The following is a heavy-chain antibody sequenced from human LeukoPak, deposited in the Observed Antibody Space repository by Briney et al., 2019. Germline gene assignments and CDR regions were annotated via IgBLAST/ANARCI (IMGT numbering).Heavy chain of an antibody. CDR3: ARGVANSHFDY. CDR2: IKQDGSEK. V-gene: IGHV3-7*01. D-gene: IGHD3-3*01. CDR1: GFTFSSYW. Sequence: GGSLRLSCAASGFTFSSYWMSWVRHAPGKGLEWVANIKQDGSEKYYVDSVKGRFTISRDNAKNSLYLQMNSLRAEDTAVYYCARGVANSHFDYWGQGTLVTVSS. J-gene: IGHJ4*02.